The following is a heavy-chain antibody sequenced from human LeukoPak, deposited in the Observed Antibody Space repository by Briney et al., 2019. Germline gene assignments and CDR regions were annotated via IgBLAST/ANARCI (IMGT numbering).Heavy chain of an antibody. D-gene: IGHD3-22*01. CDR3: ARSEYYYDSSGYYYSFDY. CDR2: INPNSGGT. V-gene: IGHV1-2*02. CDR1: GYTFTGYY. J-gene: IGHJ4*02. Sequence: ASVKVSCKASGYTFTGYYMHWVRQAPGQGLEWMGWINPNSGGTNYAQKFQGRVTMTRDTSISTAYMELSRLGSDDTAVYYCARSEYYYDSSGYYYSFDYWGQGTLVTVSS.